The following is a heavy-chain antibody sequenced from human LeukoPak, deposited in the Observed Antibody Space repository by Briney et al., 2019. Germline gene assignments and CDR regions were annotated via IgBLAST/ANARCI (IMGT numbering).Heavy chain of an antibody. J-gene: IGHJ4*02. V-gene: IGHV5-51*01. D-gene: IGHD2-21*02. CDR3: AREYCDGDCYSAPFDY. Sequence: GESLKISCKGSGSRFTSHWIGWVRQMPGKGLEWMGIIYPGDSDTRYSPSFQGQVTISADKSISTAYLQWSSLKASDTAMYYCAREYCDGDCYSAPFDYWGQGTLVTVSS. CDR2: IYPGDSDT. CDR1: GSRFTSHW.